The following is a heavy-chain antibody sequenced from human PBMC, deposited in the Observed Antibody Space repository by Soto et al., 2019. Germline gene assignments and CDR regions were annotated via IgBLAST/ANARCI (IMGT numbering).Heavy chain of an antibody. CDR1: GGSISSSSYY. J-gene: IGHJ4*02. CDR2: IYYSGST. CDR3: ARLVTMKDSSGYYYPGHFDY. V-gene: IGHV4-39*01. Sequence: QLQLQESGPGLVKPSETLSLTCTVSGGSISSSSYYWGWIRQPPGKGLEWIGSIYYSGSTYYNPSLKSRVTISVDTSKNQFSLKLSSVTAADTAVYSCARLVTMKDSSGYYYPGHFDYWGQGTLVTVSS. D-gene: IGHD3-22*01.